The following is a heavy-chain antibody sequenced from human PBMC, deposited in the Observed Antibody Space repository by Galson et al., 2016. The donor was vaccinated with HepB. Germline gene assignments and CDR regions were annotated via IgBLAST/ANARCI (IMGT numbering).Heavy chain of an antibody. D-gene: IGHD2-2*01. CDR3: ARDFEYRGSRSRYEDCFDP. Sequence: SVKVSCKASGYSFTSYGISWVRQAPGQGLEWMGWISANEGDTNYARKFQGRVTLTTDTSTSTAYMELRSLTSDDTAVYYCARDFEYRGSRSRYEDCFDPWGQGTLVTDFS. V-gene: IGHV1-18*01. J-gene: IGHJ5*02. CDR1: GYSFTSYG. CDR2: ISANEGDT.